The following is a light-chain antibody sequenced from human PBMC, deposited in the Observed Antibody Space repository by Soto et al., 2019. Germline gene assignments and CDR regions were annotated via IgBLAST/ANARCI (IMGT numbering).Light chain of an antibody. CDR1: SSDVGAYNY. J-gene: IGLJ2*01. Sequence: QSALTQPRSVSGSPGQSVTISCTGTSSDVGAYNYVSWYQQHPGKAPKLMIYDVSKRPSGVPDRFSGSKSGNTASLTISGLQAEDEADYYCCSYAGGYVIFGEGTKLT. CDR3: CSYAGGYVI. V-gene: IGLV2-11*01. CDR2: DVS.